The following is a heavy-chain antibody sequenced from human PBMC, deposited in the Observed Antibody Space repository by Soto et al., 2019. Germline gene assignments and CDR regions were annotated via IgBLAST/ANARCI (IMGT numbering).Heavy chain of an antibody. Sequence: EVQLVESGGGLVKPGGSLRLSCAASGFTFSSYSMNWVRQAPGKGLEWVSSISSSSNYIYYADSMKGRFTISRDNAKNSLFLQMNSLRADDTAVYYCARDDGAMALTLDYWGQGTLVTVSS. J-gene: IGHJ4*02. V-gene: IGHV3-21*01. CDR1: GFTFSSYS. CDR2: ISSSSNYI. CDR3: ARDDGAMALTLDY. D-gene: IGHD5-18*01.